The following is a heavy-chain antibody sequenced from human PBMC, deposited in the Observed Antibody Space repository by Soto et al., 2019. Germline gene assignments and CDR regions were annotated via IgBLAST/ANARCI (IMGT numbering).Heavy chain of an antibody. J-gene: IGHJ3*02. CDR2: ISSNGGST. Sequence: GGSLRLSCAAXGFTFSSYAMHWVRQAPGKGLEYVSAISSNGGSTYYANSVKGRFTISRDNSKNTLYLQMGSLRAEDMAVYYCARVGMSLGIVDAFDIWGQGTMVT. CDR3: ARVGMSLGIVDAFDI. V-gene: IGHV3-64*01. D-gene: IGHD3-22*01. CDR1: GFTFSSYA.